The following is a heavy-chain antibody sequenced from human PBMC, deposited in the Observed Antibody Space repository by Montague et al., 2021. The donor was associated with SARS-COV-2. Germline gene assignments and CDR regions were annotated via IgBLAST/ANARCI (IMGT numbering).Heavy chain of an antibody. CDR1: GDSVASNSAA. V-gene: IGHV6-1*01. D-gene: IGHD1-26*01. Sequence: CAISGDSVASNSAAWNSIRQSPSRRLEWLGRTYYRSKWYNDYAVSVKSRITINPDTSKNQISLQLNSVTPEDTAVYYCARTSASSDYWGQGTLVTVSS. CDR2: TYYRSKWYN. J-gene: IGHJ4*02. CDR3: ARTSASSDY.